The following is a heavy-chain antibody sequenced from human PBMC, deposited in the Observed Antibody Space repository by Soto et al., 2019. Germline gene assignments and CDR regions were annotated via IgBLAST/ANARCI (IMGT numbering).Heavy chain of an antibody. V-gene: IGHV4-31*03. CDR2: IYYSGST. CDR3: ARHNYDSSGTAVDV. J-gene: IGHJ6*02. D-gene: IGHD3-22*01. CDR1: GGSISSGGYY. Sequence: TLSLTCTVSGGSISSGGYYWSWIRQHPGKGLEWIGYIYYSGSTYYNPSLKSRVTISVDTSKNQFSLKLSSVTAADTAVYYCARHNYDSSGTAVDVWGQGTTVTVSS.